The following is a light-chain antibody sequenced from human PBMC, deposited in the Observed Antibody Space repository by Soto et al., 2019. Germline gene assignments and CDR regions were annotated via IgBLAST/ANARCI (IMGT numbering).Light chain of an antibody. CDR2: GAS. J-gene: IGKJ1*01. CDR3: QQYGSSGT. CDR1: QSVSQNY. V-gene: IGKV3-20*01. Sequence: EIVLTQSPGTLSLSPGARATLSCRASQSVSQNYLAWYPQKPGQAPRLLIYGASNRATGIQDRFSGSGSGTDFTLTISRLEPEEFAVDYCQQYGSSGTFGQGTKVDIK.